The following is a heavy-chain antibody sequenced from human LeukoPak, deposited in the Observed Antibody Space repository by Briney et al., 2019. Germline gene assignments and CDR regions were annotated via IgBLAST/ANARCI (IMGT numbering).Heavy chain of an antibody. CDR2: IHYSGST. CDR1: GGSISSSRYY. Sequence: RPSETLSLTCIVSGGSISSSRYYWGWVRQPPGKGLEWIASIHYSGSTYYNPSLKSRVTISLDTSRNQFSLNLSSVTAADTAVYYCARHPPGFDWLFYFDYWGQGTLVTVSS. J-gene: IGHJ4*02. D-gene: IGHD3-9*01. V-gene: IGHV4-39*01. CDR3: ARHPPGFDWLFYFDY.